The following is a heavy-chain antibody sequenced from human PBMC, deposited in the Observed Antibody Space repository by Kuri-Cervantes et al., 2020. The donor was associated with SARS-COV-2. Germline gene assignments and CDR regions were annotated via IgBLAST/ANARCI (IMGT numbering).Heavy chain of an antibody. V-gene: IGHV3-23*01. CDR1: GFTFSDYY. CDR3: AKVEGRYFDWLLPQYYFDY. D-gene: IGHD3-9*01. J-gene: IGHJ4*02. Sequence: GESLKISCAASGFTFSDYYMSWIRQAPGKGLEWVSAISGSGGSTYYADSVKGRFTISRDNSKNTLYLQMNSLRAEDTAVYYCAKVEGRYFDWLLPQYYFDYWGQGTLVTVSS. CDR2: ISGSGGST.